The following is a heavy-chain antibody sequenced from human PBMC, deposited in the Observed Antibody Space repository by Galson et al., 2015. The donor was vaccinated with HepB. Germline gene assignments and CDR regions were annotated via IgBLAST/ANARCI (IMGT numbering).Heavy chain of an antibody. CDR2: IYYSGST. CDR3: ARHSNILTGYHYFDY. J-gene: IGHJ4*02. CDR1: GGSISGYY. V-gene: IGHV4-59*08. Sequence: ETLSLTCNVSGGSISGYYWTWIRQPPGKGLEWIGYIYYSGSTNYNPSLKSRITISVDTSKNQFSLKLSSVTAADTAVYYCARHSNILTGYHYFDYWGQGTLVTVSS. D-gene: IGHD3-9*01.